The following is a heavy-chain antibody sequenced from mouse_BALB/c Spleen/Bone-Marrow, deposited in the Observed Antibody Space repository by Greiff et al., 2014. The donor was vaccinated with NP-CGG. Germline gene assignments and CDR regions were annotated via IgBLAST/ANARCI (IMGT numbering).Heavy chain of an antibody. CDR3: TREGDSPFAY. J-gene: IGHJ3*01. Sequence: QVQLKESGAELVKPGASVKLSCKASGYTFTSYYMYWVKQRPGQGLEWIGEINPSNGGTNFNEKFKSKATLTVDKSSSTAYMQLSSLTSEDSAVYYCTREGDSPFAYWGQGTPVTVSA. V-gene: IGHV1S81*02. D-gene: IGHD2-13*01. CDR2: INPSNGGT. CDR1: GYTFTSYY.